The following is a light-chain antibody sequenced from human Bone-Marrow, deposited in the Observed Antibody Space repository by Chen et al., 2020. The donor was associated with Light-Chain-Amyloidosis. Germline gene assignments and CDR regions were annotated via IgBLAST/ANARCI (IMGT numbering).Light chain of an antibody. CDR2: QHK. CDR3: QAWASNTGV. Sequence: SYELTQPPSVSVYPGPTASIACFGDRLGDKFVSWYQQKPGQSPVLVLYQHKRRPSGIPERFSGSNSGNTATLTIRGTQAVDEADYYCQAWASNTGVFGTGTMVTVL. CDR1: RLGDKF. J-gene: IGLJ1*01. V-gene: IGLV3-1*01.